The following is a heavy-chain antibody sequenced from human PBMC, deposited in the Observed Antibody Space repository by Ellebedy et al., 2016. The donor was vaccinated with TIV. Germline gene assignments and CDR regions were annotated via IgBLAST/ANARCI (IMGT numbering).Heavy chain of an antibody. J-gene: IGHJ5*02. CDR1: GFTVRSNY. V-gene: IGHV3-53*01. CDR3: ARGAGEGQWLPTRFDP. CDR2: IYNSGST. D-gene: IGHD6-19*01. Sequence: GESLKISXAASGFTVRSNYMSWVRQAPGKGLEWVSVIYNSGSTYYADSVKGRFTISRDNYKNTLYLQMNSLRAEDTAVYYCARGAGEGQWLPTRFDPWGQGTLVTVSS.